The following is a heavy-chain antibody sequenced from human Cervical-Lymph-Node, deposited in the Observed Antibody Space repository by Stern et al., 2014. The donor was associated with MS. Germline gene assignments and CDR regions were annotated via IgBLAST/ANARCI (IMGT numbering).Heavy chain of an antibody. CDR2: LIPIFGTA. D-gene: IGHD6-6*01. CDR3: AAPARPDDYYYGMDV. V-gene: IGHV1-69*01. J-gene: IGHJ6*02. Sequence: VQLVESGAEVKKPGSSVKVSCKASGGTFSSYAISWVRQAPGQGLEWMGGLIPIFGTANYAQKFQGRVAITADESTSTAYMELSSLRSEDTAVYYCAAPARPDDYYYGMDVWGQGTTVTVSS. CDR1: GGTFSSYA.